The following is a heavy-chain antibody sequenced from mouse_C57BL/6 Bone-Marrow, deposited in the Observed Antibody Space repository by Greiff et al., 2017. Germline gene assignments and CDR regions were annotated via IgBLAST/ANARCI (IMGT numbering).Heavy chain of an antibody. CDR1: GYTFTSYW. CDR3: ARGPSITTVVAKGFDY. J-gene: IGHJ2*01. Sequence: QVQLQQPGAELVMPGASVKLSCKASGYTFTSYWMHWVKQRPGQGLAWIGEIDPSDSYTNYNQKFKGKSTLTVDKSSSTAYMQLSSLTSEDSAVYYCARGPSITTVVAKGFDYWGQGTTLTVSS. V-gene: IGHV1-69*01. CDR2: IDPSDSYT. D-gene: IGHD1-1*01.